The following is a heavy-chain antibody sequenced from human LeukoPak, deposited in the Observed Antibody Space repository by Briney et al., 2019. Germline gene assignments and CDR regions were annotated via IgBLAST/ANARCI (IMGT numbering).Heavy chain of an antibody. CDR2: IYYSGST. CDR1: GGSISSSSYF. CDR3: ARDGYTYGSFDY. D-gene: IGHD5-18*01. J-gene: IGHJ4*02. Sequence: PSETLSLTCTVSGGSISSSSYFWGWIRQPPGKGLEWIGSIYYSGSTYSNPSLKSRVTISVDTSKSQFSLKLSSVTAADTAVYYCARDGYTYGSFDYWGQGTLVTVSS. V-gene: IGHV4-39*01.